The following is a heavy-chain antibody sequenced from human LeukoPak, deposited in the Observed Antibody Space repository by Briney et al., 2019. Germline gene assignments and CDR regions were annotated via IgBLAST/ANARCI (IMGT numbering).Heavy chain of an antibody. Sequence: SVKVSCKASGGTFSNYAVGWVRQAPGQGLEWMGGIIPIFATPHYAQKFQGRVTITADESTSTAYMELSSLRSEDTAVYYCATFSGSYFSSRGSFDYYYYYMDVWGKETTVTISS. CDR3: ATFSGSYFSSRGSFDYYYYYMDV. CDR1: GGTFSNYA. CDR2: IIPIFATP. D-gene: IGHD1-26*01. J-gene: IGHJ6*03. V-gene: IGHV1-69*13.